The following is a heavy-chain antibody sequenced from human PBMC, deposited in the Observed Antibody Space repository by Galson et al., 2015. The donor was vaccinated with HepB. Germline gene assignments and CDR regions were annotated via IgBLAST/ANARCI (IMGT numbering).Heavy chain of an antibody. Sequence: SLRLSCAASGFTFSSYGMHWVRQAPGKGLEWVAVIWYDGSNKYYADSVKGRFTISRDNSKNTLYLQMNSLRAEDTAVYYCARKDRMIRGHTFDYWGQGTLVTVSS. CDR1: GFTFSSYG. J-gene: IGHJ4*02. CDR3: ARKDRMIRGHTFDY. D-gene: IGHD3-16*01. CDR2: IWYDGSNK. V-gene: IGHV3-33*08.